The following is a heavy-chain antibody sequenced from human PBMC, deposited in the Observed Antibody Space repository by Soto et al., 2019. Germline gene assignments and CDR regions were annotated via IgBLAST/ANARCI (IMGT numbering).Heavy chain of an antibody. J-gene: IGHJ4*02. CDR3: ARDPYSDSSGYWDDYFDY. CDR2: IGAYNGDT. CDR1: GYTFANFG. D-gene: IGHD3-22*01. V-gene: IGHV1-18*01. Sequence: QVQLVQSGTEVKKPGASVKVSCKASGYTFANFGTSWVRQAPGQGLEWMGWIGAYNGDTNYAQKFRGRVTMTTDTSTSTAYMELRGLRSDDTAVYYCARDPYSDSSGYWDDYFDYWGQGTLVAVSS.